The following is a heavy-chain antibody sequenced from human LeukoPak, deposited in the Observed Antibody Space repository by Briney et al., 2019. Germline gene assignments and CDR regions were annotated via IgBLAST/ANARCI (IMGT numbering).Heavy chain of an antibody. CDR1: GLTFSDYY. J-gene: IGHJ4*02. CDR2: ISSSGSTI. V-gene: IGHV3-11*01. CDR3: ARSLRLVPAAPFFDY. Sequence: PGGSLRLSCAASGLTFSDYYMSWIRQAPGKGLEWVSYISSSGSTIYYADSVKGRFTISRDNAKNSLYLQMNSLRAEDTAVYYCARSLRLVPAAPFFDYWGQGTLVTVSS. D-gene: IGHD2-2*01.